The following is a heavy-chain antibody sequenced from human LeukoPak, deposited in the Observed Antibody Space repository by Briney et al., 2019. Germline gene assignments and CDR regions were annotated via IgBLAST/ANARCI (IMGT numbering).Heavy chain of an antibody. CDR3: ARGYCSSTSCAFFDY. D-gene: IGHD2-2*01. Sequence: PGGSLRLSCAASGFTFSSYSMNWVRQAPGKGLDWVSSISSSSSYIYYADSVKGRFTISRDNAKNSLYLQMNSLRAEDTAVYYCARGYCSSTSCAFFDYWGQGTLVTVSS. CDR1: GFTFSSYS. CDR2: ISSSSSYI. V-gene: IGHV3-21*01. J-gene: IGHJ4*02.